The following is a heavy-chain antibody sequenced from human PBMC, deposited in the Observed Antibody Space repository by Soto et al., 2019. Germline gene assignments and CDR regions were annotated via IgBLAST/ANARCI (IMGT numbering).Heavy chain of an antibody. CDR1: GGSISSSNW. Sequence: QVQLQESGPGLVKPSGTLSLTCAVSGGSISSSNWWSWVRQPPGKGLEWIGEIYHSGSTNYNPSLRCRLSXXVXKSKNQFSLQLSSVTAADTALYYCARDPPLPAAMVDWGQGTLVTVSS. J-gene: IGHJ4*02. CDR2: IYHSGST. D-gene: IGHD2-2*01. CDR3: ARDPPLPAAMVD. V-gene: IGHV4-4*02.